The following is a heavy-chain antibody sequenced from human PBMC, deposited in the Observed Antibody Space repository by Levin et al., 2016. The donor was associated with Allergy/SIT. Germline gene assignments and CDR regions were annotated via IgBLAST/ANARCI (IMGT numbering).Heavy chain of an antibody. V-gene: IGHV4-39*02. J-gene: IGHJ4*02. CDR3: ARDGYNLG. Sequence: WIRQPPGKGLEWIGSIYYSGSTYYNPSLKSRVTISVDTSKNQFSLKLSPVTAADTAVYYCARDGYNLGWGQGALVTVSS. CDR2: IYYSGST. D-gene: IGHD5-24*01.